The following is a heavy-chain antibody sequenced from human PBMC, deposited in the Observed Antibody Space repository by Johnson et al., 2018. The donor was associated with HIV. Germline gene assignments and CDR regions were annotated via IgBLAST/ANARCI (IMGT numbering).Heavy chain of an antibody. Sequence: VQLVESGGGLVQPGGSLRLSCAASGFTFDDYGMSWVRQAPGKGLEWVSGINWNGGSTGYADSVKGRFTISRDNAKNSLYLQMNSLKTEDTAVYYCTTATTGGSPDAFDIWGQGTMVTVSS. J-gene: IGHJ3*02. CDR3: TTATTGGSPDAFDI. CDR2: INWNGGST. D-gene: IGHD1-26*01. V-gene: IGHV3-20*04. CDR1: GFTFDDYG.